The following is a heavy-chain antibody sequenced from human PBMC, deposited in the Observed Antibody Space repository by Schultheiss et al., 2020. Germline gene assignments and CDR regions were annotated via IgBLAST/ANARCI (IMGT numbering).Heavy chain of an antibody. CDR2: IHNIGFN. D-gene: IGHD1-1*01. J-gene: IGHJ6*03. Sequence: SETLSLTFIVSGDSISGYYWSWVRQTPGKGLEWIAYIHNIGFNEQNPSLKGRGTMSMDASKNQISLRLTSVTAADTAVYYCARVGVPGYYYMDVWGKGTTVTVSS. V-gene: IGHV4-59*01. CDR3: ARVGVPGYYYMDV. CDR1: GDSISGYY.